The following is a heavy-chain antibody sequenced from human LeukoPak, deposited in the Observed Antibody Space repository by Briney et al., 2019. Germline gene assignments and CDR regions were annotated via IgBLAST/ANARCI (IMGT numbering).Heavy chain of an antibody. J-gene: IGHJ4*02. CDR3: ARGSSGWYVHY. D-gene: IGHD6-19*01. Sequence: GESLKISCQGSGSSFTSYWIGWVRQLPGKGLEWMGIIYPGDSDTRYSPSFQGQVIISADKSISTAYLQWSSLKASDTAMYYCARGSSGWYVHYWGQGTLVTVSS. V-gene: IGHV5-51*01. CDR2: IYPGDSDT. CDR1: GSSFTSYW.